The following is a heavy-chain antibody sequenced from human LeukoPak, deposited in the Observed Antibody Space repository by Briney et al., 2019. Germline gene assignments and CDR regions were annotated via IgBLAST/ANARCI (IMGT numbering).Heavy chain of an antibody. Sequence: GGSLRLSCAASGFTFSNYGMHWVRQAPGKGLEWVAVIWYDGSNKYYADSVKGRFTISRDNSKNTLYLQMNSLRAEDTAVYYCARTADYYDSSGYSYYFDYWGQGTLVTVSS. J-gene: IGHJ4*02. CDR2: IWYDGSNK. D-gene: IGHD3-22*01. CDR1: GFTFSNYG. V-gene: IGHV3-33*01. CDR3: ARTADYYDSSGYSYYFDY.